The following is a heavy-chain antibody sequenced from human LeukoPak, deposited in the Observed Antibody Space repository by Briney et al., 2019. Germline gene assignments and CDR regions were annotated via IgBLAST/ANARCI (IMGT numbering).Heavy chain of an antibody. CDR1: GGSISSSSHY. J-gene: IGHJ4*02. Sequence: SETLSLTCTVSGGSISSSSHYWSWIRQPPGKGLEWIGYIYYSGSTNYNLSLKSRVTISVDTSKNQFSLKLSSVTAADTAVYYCARHRQWLAPFDYWGQGTLVTVSS. V-gene: IGHV4-61*05. CDR3: ARHRQWLAPFDY. D-gene: IGHD6-19*01. CDR2: IYYSGST.